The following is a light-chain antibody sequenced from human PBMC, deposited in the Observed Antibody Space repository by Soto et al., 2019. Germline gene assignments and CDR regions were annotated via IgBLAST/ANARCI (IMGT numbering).Light chain of an antibody. J-gene: IGLJ1*01. V-gene: IGLV2-18*01. CDR2: EVS. CDR3: SLYTSNFTYV. Sequence: QSALTQPPSVSGSPGQSVTISCTGTSSDVGSYNRVSWYQQPPGTAPKLMIYEVSNRPSGVPDRFSGSKSGNTASLTISGPQAEVEDDYSSSLYTSNFTYVFGTGTKVTVL. CDR1: SSDVGSYNR.